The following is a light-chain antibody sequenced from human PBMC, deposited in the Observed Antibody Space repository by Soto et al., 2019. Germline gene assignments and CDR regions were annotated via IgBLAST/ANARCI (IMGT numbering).Light chain of an antibody. V-gene: IGKV3-20*01. CDR3: QQYGRSGR. CDR1: QSVSNNY. CDR2: GAS. Sequence: TNSPSNLSRSAQYTATLSCRASQSVSNNYLAWYQQKPGQAPRLLIYGASNRATGIPDRFSGSGSGTDFTLTISRLEPKDFAVYYCQQYGRSGRLGQGTKVDI. J-gene: IGKJ1*01.